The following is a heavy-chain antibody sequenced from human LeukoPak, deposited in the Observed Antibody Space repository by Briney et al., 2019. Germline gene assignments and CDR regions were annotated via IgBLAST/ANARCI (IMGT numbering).Heavy chain of an antibody. CDR1: GFTLSSYG. CDR3: AKEVQQDYYGSGTEA. V-gene: IGHV3-30*02. CDR2: TRYDGSNK. Sequence: PGGSLRLSCAASGFTLSSYGMHWVRQAPGKGLEWVAFTRYDGSNKYYADSVKGRFTISRDNSKNTLYLQMNSLRAEDTAVYYCAKEVQQDYYGSGTEAWGQGTLVTVSS. D-gene: IGHD3-10*01. J-gene: IGHJ5*02.